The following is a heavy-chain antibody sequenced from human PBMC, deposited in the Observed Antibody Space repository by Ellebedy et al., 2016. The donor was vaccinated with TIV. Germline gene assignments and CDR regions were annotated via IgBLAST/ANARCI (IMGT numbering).Heavy chain of an antibody. J-gene: IGHJ4*02. CDR1: GYTFSTYG. D-gene: IGHD2-8*02. Sequence: ASVKVSCKASGYTFSTYGITWVRQAPGQGLEWMGWISGYDGDTNSAQRLQDRVTMTTDTSTGTAYMELKSLTSDDTAIYYCARRVFTGNSAFDYWGQGTLVTVSS. V-gene: IGHV1-18*01. CDR3: ARRVFTGNSAFDY. CDR2: ISGYDGDT.